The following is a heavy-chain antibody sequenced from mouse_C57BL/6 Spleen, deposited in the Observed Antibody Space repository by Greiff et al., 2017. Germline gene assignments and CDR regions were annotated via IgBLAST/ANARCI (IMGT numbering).Heavy chain of an antibody. CDR2: ISYSGST. Sequence: EVKLQESGPGMVKPSQSLSLSCTVTGYSITSGYDWHWIRHFPGNKLEWMGYISYSGSTNYNPSLKSRISITHDTSKNHFFLKLDSVTTEDTATYYCARWGDPYWYFDVWGTGTTVTVSS. CDR1: GYSITSGYD. V-gene: IGHV3-1*01. CDR3: ARWGDPYWYFDV. J-gene: IGHJ1*03.